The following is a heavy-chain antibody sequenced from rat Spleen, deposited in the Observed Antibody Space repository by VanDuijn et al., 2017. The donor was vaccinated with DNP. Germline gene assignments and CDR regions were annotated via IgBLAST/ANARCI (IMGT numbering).Heavy chain of an antibody. V-gene: IGHV3-1*01. CDR1: GYSITSNY. J-gene: IGHJ1*01. D-gene: IGHD1-12*03. CDR2: INHIGST. CDR3: ARGNDGYYPYWYFDF. Sequence: EVQLQESGPGLVKPSQSLSLTCSVTGYSITSNYWAWIRKFPGHKMEWIGYINHIGSTGYNPSLKSRISITRDTSKNQFFLHFSSITADDTATYFCARGNDGYYPYWYFDFWGPGTMVTVSS.